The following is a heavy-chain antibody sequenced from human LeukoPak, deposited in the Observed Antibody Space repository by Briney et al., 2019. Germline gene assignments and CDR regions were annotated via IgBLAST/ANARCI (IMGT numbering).Heavy chain of an antibody. V-gene: IGHV4-39*01. CDR1: GGSISSSSYY. CDR2: IYYSGST. Sequence: SETLSLTCTVSGGSISSSSYYWGWIRQPPGKGLEWIGSIYYSGSTYYNPSLKSRVTIPVDTSKNQFSLKLSSVTAADTAVYYCARHGGAYSYGYQPWGQGTLVTVSS. CDR3: ARHGGAYSYGYQP. J-gene: IGHJ5*02. D-gene: IGHD5-18*01.